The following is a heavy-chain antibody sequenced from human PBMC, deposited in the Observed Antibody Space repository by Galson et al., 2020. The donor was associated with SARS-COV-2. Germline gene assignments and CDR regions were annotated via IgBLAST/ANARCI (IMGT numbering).Heavy chain of an antibody. CDR2: ISSSGSTI. V-gene: IGHV3-11*04. D-gene: IGHD5-18*01. CDR1: GFTFSDYY. J-gene: IGHJ4*02. Sequence: GESPKISCAASGFTFSDYYKSWIRQAPGKGLEGVSYISSSGSTIYYADSVKGRFTISRDNAKNSLYLQMNSLRAEDTAVYYCARVAPSILYSYGWYYFDYWGQGTLVTVSS. CDR3: ARVAPSILYSYGWYYFDY.